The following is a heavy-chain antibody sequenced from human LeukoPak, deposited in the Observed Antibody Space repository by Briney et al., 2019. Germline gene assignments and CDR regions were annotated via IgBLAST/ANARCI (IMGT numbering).Heavy chain of an antibody. CDR2: IYHSGST. V-gene: IGHV4-39*07. CDR1: GGSISSSSYY. J-gene: IGHJ5*02. D-gene: IGHD3-10*01. CDR3: ARSSLLWQRPEKYNWFDP. Sequence: TSETLSLTCTVSGGSISSSSYYWGWIRQPPGKGLEWIGSIYHSGSTYYNPSLKSRVTISVDTSKNQFSLKLSSVTAADTAVYYCARSSLLWQRPEKYNWFDPWGQGTLVTVSS.